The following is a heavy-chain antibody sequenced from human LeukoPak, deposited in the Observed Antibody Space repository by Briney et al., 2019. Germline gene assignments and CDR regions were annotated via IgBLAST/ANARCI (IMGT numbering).Heavy chain of an antibody. CDR1: GVIVRSNY. D-gene: IGHD3-10*01. CDR2: LYHGGST. CDR3: ATSRFGELTY. V-gene: IGHV3-66*01. J-gene: IGHJ4*02. Sequence: GGSLRLSCVGSGVIVRSNYMTWVRQAPGKGLEWVSILYHGGSTYYADSVKGRFSISRDTSKNTLYLQVNSLRVEDTAVYYCATSRFGELTYWGQGTLVAVSS.